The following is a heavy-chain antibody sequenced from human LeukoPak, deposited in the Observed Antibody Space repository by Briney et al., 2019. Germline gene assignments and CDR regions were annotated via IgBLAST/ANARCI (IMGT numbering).Heavy chain of an antibody. D-gene: IGHD4-17*01. J-gene: IGHJ4*01. CDR1: GGSISTYY. CDR2: IYTSGST. CDR3: ATSYGDYGVIDY. V-gene: IGHV4-4*07. Sequence: KTSETLSLTCSVPGGSISTYYWSWIRQPAGKGLEWIGRIYTSGSTIQNPSLKSRVSMSADTYKNQVPLKLSSVTAADTAVYYCATSYGDYGVIDYWGQGTLVTVSS.